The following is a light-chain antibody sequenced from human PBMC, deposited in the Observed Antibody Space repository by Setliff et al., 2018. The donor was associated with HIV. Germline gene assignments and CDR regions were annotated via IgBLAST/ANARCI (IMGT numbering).Light chain of an antibody. J-gene: IGLJ1*01. V-gene: IGLV2-8*01. CDR3: TSYTSSDIYV. Sequence: QSALAQPPSASGSLGQSVTISCTGTSSDVGFYNYVSWYQQHPGKAPKLMIYDVSKRPSGVSDRFSGSKSGNTASLTISGLQAEDEADYYCTSYTSSDIYVFATGTKVTVL. CDR2: DVS. CDR1: SSDVGFYNY.